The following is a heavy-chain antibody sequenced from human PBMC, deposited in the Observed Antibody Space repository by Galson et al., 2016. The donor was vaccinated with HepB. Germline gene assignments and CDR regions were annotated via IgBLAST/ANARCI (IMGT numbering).Heavy chain of an antibody. CDR3: ARVFGSGRYPMPTYYGMDV. D-gene: IGHD3-10*01. CDR2: LYSDGTT. V-gene: IGHV3-53*01. CDR1: GFIVSSHH. Sequence: SLRLSCAASGFIVSSHHMSWVRRAPGKGLEWVSLLYSDGTTYYADSVKGRFTISRDNSKDTLYLQMNSLRVEDAAVYYCARVFGSGRYPMPTYYGMDVWGRGTTVTVSS. J-gene: IGHJ6*02.